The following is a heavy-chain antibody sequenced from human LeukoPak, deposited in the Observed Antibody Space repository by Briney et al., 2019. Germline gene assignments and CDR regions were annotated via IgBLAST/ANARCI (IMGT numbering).Heavy chain of an antibody. J-gene: IGHJ5*02. D-gene: IGHD3-22*01. Sequence: PGGSLRLSCAASGFTFSGYWMSWVRQAPGKGLEWVANIKQDGSEKYYVDSVKGRFTISRDNAKNSLYLQMDSLRAEDTAVYYCAKERLYSSPWGQGTLLTVSS. CDR3: AKERLYSSP. CDR1: GFTFSGYW. V-gene: IGHV3-7*01. CDR2: IKQDGSEK.